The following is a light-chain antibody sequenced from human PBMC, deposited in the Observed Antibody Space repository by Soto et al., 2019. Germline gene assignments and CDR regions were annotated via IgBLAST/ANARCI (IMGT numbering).Light chain of an antibody. V-gene: IGKV1-5*03. Sequence: DIQMTQSPSTLSASVGDRVTITCRASQSITNWLAWYQHKPGKAPSLLIYMASSLESGVPSRFSGSGAETEFTLTISSLQPDDFATYYCLQYNFYPYTFGQGTKLEIK. J-gene: IGKJ2*01. CDR1: QSITNW. CDR3: LQYNFYPYT. CDR2: MAS.